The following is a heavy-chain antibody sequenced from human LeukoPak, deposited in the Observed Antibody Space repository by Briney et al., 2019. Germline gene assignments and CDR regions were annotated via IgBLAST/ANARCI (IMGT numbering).Heavy chain of an antibody. CDR1: GFTFDDYA. D-gene: IGHD4-17*01. Sequence: GRSLRLFCAASGFTFDDYAMHWVRQAPGKGLEWVSGISWNSGSIGYADSVKGRFTISRDNAKNSLYLQMNSLRAEDTALYYCAKVMTTVTTRYFDLWGRGTLVTVSS. V-gene: IGHV3-9*01. CDR2: ISWNSGSI. CDR3: AKVMTTVTTRYFDL. J-gene: IGHJ2*01.